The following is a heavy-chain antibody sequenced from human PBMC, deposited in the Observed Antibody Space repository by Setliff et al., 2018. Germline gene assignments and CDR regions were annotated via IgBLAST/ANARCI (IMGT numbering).Heavy chain of an antibody. CDR1: GDSINNNY. CDR2: IYYSGST. Sequence: SETLSLTCTVSGDSINNNYWSWIRQPPGKGLEWIGHIYYSGSTNYNPSLKSRVTISLDSSKTQSSLKLSSVTAADTAVYYCARAMYSAGYHGGGYSYYYMDVWGKGTTVTVSS. CDR3: ARAMYSAGYHGGGYSYYYMDV. V-gene: IGHV4-59*08. J-gene: IGHJ6*03. D-gene: IGHD3-22*01.